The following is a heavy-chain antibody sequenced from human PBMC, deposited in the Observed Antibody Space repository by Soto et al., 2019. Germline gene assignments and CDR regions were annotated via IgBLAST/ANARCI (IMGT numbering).Heavy chain of an antibody. Sequence: XSVKVSCQASGYTFTSYAMHWVRQAPGQSLEWMGWINAGNGNTKYSQKFQGRVTITRDTSASTAYMELSSLRSEDTAVYYCARAAYSGLYGMDVWGQGTTVTVSS. D-gene: IGHD5-12*01. CDR3: ARAAYSGLYGMDV. J-gene: IGHJ6*02. CDR2: INAGNGNT. V-gene: IGHV1-3*01. CDR1: GYTFTSYA.